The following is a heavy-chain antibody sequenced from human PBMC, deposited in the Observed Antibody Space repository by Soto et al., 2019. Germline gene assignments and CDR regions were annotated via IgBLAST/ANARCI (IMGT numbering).Heavy chain of an antibody. V-gene: IGHV4-31*03. CDR2: IYYSGST. CDR3: PSTTTYYYDSSGYPLDY. CDR1: GGSISSGGYY. J-gene: IGHJ4*02. Sequence: PSETLSLTCTVSGGSISSGGYYWSWIRQHPGKGLEWIGYIYYSGSTYYNPSLKSRVTISVDTSKNQFSLKLSSVTAADTTVYYCPSTTTYYYDSSGYPLDYWGQGTLVTLSS. D-gene: IGHD3-22*01.